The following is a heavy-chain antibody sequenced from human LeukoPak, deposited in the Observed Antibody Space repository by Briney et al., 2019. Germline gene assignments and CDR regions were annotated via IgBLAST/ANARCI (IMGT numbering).Heavy chain of an antibody. V-gene: IGHV1-46*01. CDR3: ARDVSAGSQFFDY. D-gene: IGHD6-19*01. J-gene: IGHJ4*02. CDR1: GYTFTNFY. Sequence: ASVTVSCKASGYTFTNFYMHWVRQAPGQGLEWMGIINPSGGTTTYALKFQGRVTMTRDTSTNTVYMDLSSLRSEDTAVYYCARDVSAGSQFFDYWGQGTLVTVSS. CDR2: INPSGGTT.